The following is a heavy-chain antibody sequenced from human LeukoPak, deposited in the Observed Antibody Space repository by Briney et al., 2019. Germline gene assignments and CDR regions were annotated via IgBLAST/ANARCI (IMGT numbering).Heavy chain of an antibody. CDR1: GFTFDDYA. V-gene: IGHV3-9*03. D-gene: IGHD6-6*01. Sequence: GGSLRLSCAASGFTFDDYAMHWVRQAPGKGLEWVSGISWNSGSIGYADSVKGRFTISRDNAKNSLYLQMNSLRAEDMALYYCAREYSSSSGAGYYYYYYMDVWGKGTTVTASS. J-gene: IGHJ6*03. CDR2: ISWNSGSI. CDR3: AREYSSSSGAGYYYYYYMDV.